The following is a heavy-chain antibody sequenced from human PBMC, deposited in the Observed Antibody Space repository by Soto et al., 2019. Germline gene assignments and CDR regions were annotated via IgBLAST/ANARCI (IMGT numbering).Heavy chain of an antibody. V-gene: IGHV1-8*01. J-gene: IGHJ4*02. CDR1: GYTFTSYD. Sequence: KSAGYTFTSYDNKRVRQATGQGLEWMGWMNPNSGNTGYAQKFQGRVTMTRNTSISTAYMELSSLRSEDTAVYYCACAPSGGDYVDSYWGQGTLVTVSS. CDR3: ACAPSGGDYVDSY. CDR2: MNPNSGNT. D-gene: IGHD4-17*01.